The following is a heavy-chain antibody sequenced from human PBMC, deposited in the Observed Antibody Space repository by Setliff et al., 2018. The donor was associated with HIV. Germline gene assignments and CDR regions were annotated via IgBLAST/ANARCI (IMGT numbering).Heavy chain of an antibody. CDR1: GGTFSSFA. CDR3: ARGYNWNYVLAY. V-gene: IGHV1-69*10. J-gene: IGHJ4*02. Sequence: LVKVSCKASGGTFSSFAISWVRQAPGQGLEWLGGIIPILEKTNYAQKFQGRVTITADTSTSTAYMELSSLTSEDTAVYYCARGYNWNYVLAYWGQGTLVTVSS. D-gene: IGHD1-7*01. CDR2: IIPILEKT.